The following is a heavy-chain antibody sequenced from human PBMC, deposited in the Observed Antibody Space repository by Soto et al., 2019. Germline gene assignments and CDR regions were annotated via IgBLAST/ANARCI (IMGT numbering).Heavy chain of an antibody. J-gene: IGHJ4*02. CDR3: ARGPTRDIVVVVAAPYFDY. Sequence: GGSLRLSCAASGFTFSSYGMHWVRQAPGKGLEWVAVIWYDGSNKYYADSVKGRFTISRDNSKNTLYLQMNSLRAEDTAVYYCARGPTRDIVVVVAAPYFDYWGQGTLVTVSS. CDR1: GFTFSSYG. D-gene: IGHD2-15*01. CDR2: IWYDGSNK. V-gene: IGHV3-33*01.